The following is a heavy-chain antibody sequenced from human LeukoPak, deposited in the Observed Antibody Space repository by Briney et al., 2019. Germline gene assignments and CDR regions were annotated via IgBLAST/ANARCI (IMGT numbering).Heavy chain of an antibody. CDR2: IYYSGRT. V-gene: IGHV4-39*01. CDR1: GGSISSSSYY. J-gene: IGHJ4*01. D-gene: IGHD6-19*01. CDR3: ARCIAVDGTRFDY. Sequence: SETLSLTCTVSGGSISSSSYYWGGIPQPPGKGLEWIGSIYYSGRTYYNPSLKSRVTISVYTPKNQFSLNLSSVTAADPAVYYCARCIAVDGTRFDYWGHGTLVTVSS.